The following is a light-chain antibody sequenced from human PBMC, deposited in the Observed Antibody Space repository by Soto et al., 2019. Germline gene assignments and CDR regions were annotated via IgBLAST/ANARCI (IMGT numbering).Light chain of an antibody. CDR2: DVS. CDR3: SSYTSGTTRYV. Sequence: QPVLTQPASVSGSPGQSVTISCTGTSSDVGGYNYVSWYQQNAGKAPKLTIYDVSNRPSGVSDRFSGSKSGNTASLTISGLQAEDEADYYCSSYTSGTTRYVFGTGTKVTVL. CDR1: SSDVGGYNY. V-gene: IGLV2-14*03. J-gene: IGLJ1*01.